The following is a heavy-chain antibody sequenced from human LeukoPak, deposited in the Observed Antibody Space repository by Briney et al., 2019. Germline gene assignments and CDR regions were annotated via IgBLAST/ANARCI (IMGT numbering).Heavy chain of an antibody. Sequence: SETLSLTCTVSGGSISSGSYYWSWIRQPPGKGLEWIGYIYYSGSTNYNPSLKSRVTISVDTSKNQFSLKLSSVTAADTAVYYCARVAPGDYRLDVWGKGTTVTISS. V-gene: IGHV4-61*01. D-gene: IGHD4-17*01. CDR1: GGSISSGSYY. CDR2: IYYSGST. J-gene: IGHJ6*04. CDR3: ARVAPGDYRLDV.